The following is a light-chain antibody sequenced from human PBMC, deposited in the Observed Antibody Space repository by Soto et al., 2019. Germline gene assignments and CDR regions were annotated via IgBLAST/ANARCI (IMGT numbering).Light chain of an antibody. CDR1: QSVSSN. Sequence: EIVRTQSPATLSVSPGERATLSCRASQSVSSNLAWYQQKPCQAPRLLIYGASSRATGIPDRFSGSGSGTDFTLTISRLEPEDFAVYYGQQYGSSPTITFGQGTRLEIK. J-gene: IGKJ5*01. V-gene: IGKV3-20*01. CDR3: QQYGSSPTIT. CDR2: GAS.